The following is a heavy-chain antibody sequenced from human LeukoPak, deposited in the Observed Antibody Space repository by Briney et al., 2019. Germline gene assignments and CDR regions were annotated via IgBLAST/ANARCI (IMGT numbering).Heavy chain of an antibody. V-gene: IGHV3-33*06. CDR1: GFSLNDYG. Sequence: SGGSLRLSCAASGFSLNDYGIHWVRQAPGKGLEWVAIIWPDRRNKYYADSVKGRFTISRDNSKNTLYVQMNSLRDEDTAVCYCAKDQRWESPHYLDSWGQGTLVTVSS. D-gene: IGHD1-26*01. CDR3: AKDQRWESPHYLDS. J-gene: IGHJ4*02. CDR2: IWPDRRNK.